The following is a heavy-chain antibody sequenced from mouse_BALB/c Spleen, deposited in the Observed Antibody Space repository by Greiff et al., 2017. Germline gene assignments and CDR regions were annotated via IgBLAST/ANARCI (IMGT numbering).Heavy chain of an antibody. CDR1: GYTFTSYT. Sequence: QVQLKESGAELARPGASVKMSCKASGYTFTSYTMHWVNQRPGQGLEWIGYINPSSGYTNYNQKFKDKATLTADKSSSTAYMQLSSLTSEDSAVYYCAREEDYGLDYWGQGTTLTVSS. D-gene: IGHD1-2*01. CDR3: AREEDYGLDY. CDR2: INPSSGYT. J-gene: IGHJ2*01. V-gene: IGHV1-4*01.